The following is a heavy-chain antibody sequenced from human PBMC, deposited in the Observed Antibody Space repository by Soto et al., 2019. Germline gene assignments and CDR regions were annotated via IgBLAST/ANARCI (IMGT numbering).Heavy chain of an antibody. CDR2: IYHSGST. J-gene: IGHJ4*02. CDR1: GGSISTYY. V-gene: IGHV4-59*01. Sequence: SETLSLTCTVSGGSISTYYWSWVRQPPGKGLEWIGYIYHSGSTNYNPSLESRVTMSVDTSKNQFSLKLSSVTAADTAVYYCARSDGRYWGQGTLVTVS. CDR3: ARSDGRY.